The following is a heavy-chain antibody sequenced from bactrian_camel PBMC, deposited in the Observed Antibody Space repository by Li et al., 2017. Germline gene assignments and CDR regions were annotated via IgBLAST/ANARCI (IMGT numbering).Heavy chain of an antibody. J-gene: IGHJ4*01. D-gene: IGHD3*01. CDR3: AAAKGLPDLLRGGYLSARSYNY. Sequence: HVQLVESGGGLVQPGGSLRLSCAPSGFTLSSIDMRWVRQAAGKGPEWVSGIDSGEGSTYYADSVKGRFTISHDNAKRTLYMQMNSLKPEDTAIYYCAAAKGLPDLLRGGYLSARSYNYWGRGTQVTV. CDR2: IDSGEGST. V-gene: IGHV3S33*01. CDR1: GFTLSSID.